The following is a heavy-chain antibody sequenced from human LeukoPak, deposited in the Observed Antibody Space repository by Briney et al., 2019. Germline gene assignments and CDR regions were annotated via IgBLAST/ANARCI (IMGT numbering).Heavy chain of an antibody. Sequence: PSETLSLTCTVSGGSVSSGSDYWSWIRQPPGKGLEWIGHISYSGSTNYNPSLKSRVTISLDTSKNQLSLKLSSVTTADTAVYYCARGQAALWFGELWGQGTRSPSPQ. CDR2: ISYSGST. CDR1: GGSVSSGSDY. J-gene: IGHJ4*02. CDR3: ARGQAALWFGEL. D-gene: IGHD3-10*01. V-gene: IGHV4-61*01.